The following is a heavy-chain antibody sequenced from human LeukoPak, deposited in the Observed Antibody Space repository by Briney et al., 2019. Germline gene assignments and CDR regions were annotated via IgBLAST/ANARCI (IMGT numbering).Heavy chain of an antibody. D-gene: IGHD3-9*01. V-gene: IGHV1-2*02. CDR1: GYTFTGYY. CDR2: INPNSGGT. Sequence: GASVKVSCKASGYTFTGYYIHWVRQAPGQGLEWMGWINPNSGGTNYAQKFQGRVTMTRDTSISTAYMELSRLRSDDTAVYYCARGGIYDILTGYTVGDYWGQGTLVTVSS. CDR3: ARGGIYDILTGYTVGDY. J-gene: IGHJ4*02.